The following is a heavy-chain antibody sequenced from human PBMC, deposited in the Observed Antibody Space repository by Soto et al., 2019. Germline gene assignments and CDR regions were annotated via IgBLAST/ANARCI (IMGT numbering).Heavy chain of an antibody. V-gene: IGHV1-3*05. CDR1: GYTFTSHH. J-gene: IGHJ4*02. CDR3: ARAIGMVALDY. CDR2: INAGDGYT. D-gene: IGHD3-10*01. Sequence: QVQFVQSGAEEREPGASVKVTCKTSGYTFTSHHIHWVRQAPGQWLEWMGLINAGDGYTQYSRTFQDRVTFRRDTSAGTTYMEFSGLTYEDTAVYYCARAIGMVALDYWGQGTLVTVSS.